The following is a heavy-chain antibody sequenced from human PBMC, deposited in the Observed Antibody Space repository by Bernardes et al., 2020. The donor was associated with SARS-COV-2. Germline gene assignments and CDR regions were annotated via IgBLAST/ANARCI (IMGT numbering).Heavy chain of an antibody. CDR2: IWNDGSND. D-gene: IGHD4-17*01. CDR1: GFTFSNSG. J-gene: IGHJ4*02. Sequence: VWSLILSCAASGFTFSNSGMHWVRQAPGKGLEWVAIIWNDGSNDHYADSVRGRFTISRDNSKNTLYLQMNSLRVEDTAVYYCARDMHVRYFDYWGQGTQVTVSS. CDR3: ARDMHVRYFDY. V-gene: IGHV3-33*01.